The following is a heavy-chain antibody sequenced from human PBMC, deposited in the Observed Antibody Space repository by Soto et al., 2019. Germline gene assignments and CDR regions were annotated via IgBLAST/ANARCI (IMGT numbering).Heavy chain of an antibody. V-gene: IGHV3-33*01. Sequence: PGGSLRLSCAASGFTFSSYGMHWVRQAPGKGLEWVAVIWYDGSNKYYADSVKGRFTISRDNSKNTLYLQMNSLRAEDTAVYYCARDHAPPYYDILTGTLGGFDYWGQGTLVTVSS. J-gene: IGHJ4*02. CDR2: IWYDGSNK. CDR1: GFTFSSYG. D-gene: IGHD3-9*01. CDR3: ARDHAPPYYDILTGTLGGFDY.